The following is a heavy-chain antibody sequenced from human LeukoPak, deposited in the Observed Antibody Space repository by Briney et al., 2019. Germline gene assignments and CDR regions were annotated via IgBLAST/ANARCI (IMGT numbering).Heavy chain of an antibody. V-gene: IGHV4-59*12. D-gene: IGHD6-6*01. J-gene: IGHJ4*02. CDR2: IYYSGST. CDR1: GGSISSYY. CDR3: ARDQLGSSSLDY. Sequence: SETLSLTCTVSGGSISSYYWSWIRQPPGKGLEWIGYIYYSGSTNYNPSLKSRVTISVDTSKNQFSLKLSSVAAADTAVYYCARDQLGSSSLDYWGQGTLVTVSS.